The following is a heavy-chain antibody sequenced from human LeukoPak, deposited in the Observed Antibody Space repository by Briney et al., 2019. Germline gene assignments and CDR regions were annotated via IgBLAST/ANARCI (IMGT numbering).Heavy chain of an antibody. V-gene: IGHV3-30*02. J-gene: IGHJ4*02. CDR3: AKVAWFGEFFFDY. Sequence: GGSLRLSCAASGFTFSSYGMHWVRQAPGKGLEWVAFIRYDGSNKYYADSVKGRFTISRDNSKNTLYLQMNSLRAEDTAVYYCAKVAWFGEFFFDYWGQETLVTVSS. CDR1: GFTFSSYG. CDR2: IRYDGSNK. D-gene: IGHD3-10*01.